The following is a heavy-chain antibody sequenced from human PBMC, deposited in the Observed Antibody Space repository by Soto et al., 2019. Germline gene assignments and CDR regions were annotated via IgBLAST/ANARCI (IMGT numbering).Heavy chain of an antibody. D-gene: IGHD3-10*01. V-gene: IGHV4-39*01. Sequence: PSETLSLTCTVSGGSISSSSYYWGWIRQPPGKGLEWIGSIYYSGSTYYKPSLKSRVTISVDTSKNQFSLKLSSVTAADTAVYYCARPSSPRDYHRGEYYFDYWGQGTMVTVSS. CDR1: GGSISSSSYY. CDR3: ARPSSPRDYHRGEYYFDY. CDR2: IYYSGST. J-gene: IGHJ4*02.